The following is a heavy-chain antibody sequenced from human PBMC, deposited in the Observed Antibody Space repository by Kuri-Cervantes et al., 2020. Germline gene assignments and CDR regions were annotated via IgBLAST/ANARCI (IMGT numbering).Heavy chain of an antibody. J-gene: IGHJ6*02. CDR3: ARDVPLSGSGSYEDYYGMDV. D-gene: IGHD3-10*01. CDR2: MNPNSGNT. CDR1: GYTFTSYD. V-gene: IGHV1-8*01. Sequence: ASVKVSCKASGYTFTSYDINWVRQATGQGLEWMGWMNPNSGNTGYAQKFQGRVTMTRNTSISTAYMELSSLRSEDTAVYYCARDVPLSGSGSYEDYYGMDVWGQGTTVTVSS.